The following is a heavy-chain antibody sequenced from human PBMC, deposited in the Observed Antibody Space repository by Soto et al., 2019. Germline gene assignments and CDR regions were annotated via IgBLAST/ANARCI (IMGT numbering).Heavy chain of an antibody. V-gene: IGHV4-34*01. CDR2: INDSGTT. J-gene: IGHJ3*02. CDR3: ARGAYSIAAAGCDAFDS. D-gene: IGHD6-13*01. Sequence: QVQLQQWGAGLLKPSETLSLTCAVYGGSFSGYYWSWIRQPPGKGLEWLGEINDSGTTNYNPSLMSRVTISVDTSKNQFSRKLGSVTAADTAVYYCARGAYSIAAAGCDAFDSWGQGTMVTVSS. CDR1: GGSFSGYY.